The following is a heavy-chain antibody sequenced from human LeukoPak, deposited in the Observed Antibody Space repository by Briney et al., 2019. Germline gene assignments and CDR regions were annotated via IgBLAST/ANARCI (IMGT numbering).Heavy chain of an antibody. Sequence: ASVKVSYKASGYTFTGYYMHWVRQAPGQGLEWMGWINPNSGGTNYAQKFQGWVTMTRDTSISTAYMELSRLRSDDTAVYYCAKTDYGDYSFDYWGQGTLVTVSS. CDR3: AKTDYGDYSFDY. CDR2: INPNSGGT. J-gene: IGHJ4*02. V-gene: IGHV1-2*04. D-gene: IGHD4-17*01. CDR1: GYTFTGYY.